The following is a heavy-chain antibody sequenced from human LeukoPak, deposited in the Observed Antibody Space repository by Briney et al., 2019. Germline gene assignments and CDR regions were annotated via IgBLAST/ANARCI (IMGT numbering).Heavy chain of an antibody. V-gene: IGHV4-31*03. Sequence: SETLSLTCTVSGGSISSGGYYWSWIRQHPGRGLEWLGYIYYSGSTYYNPSLKSRVTISVDTSKNQFSLKLSSVTAADTAVYYCARDSDMGIDPWGQGTLVTVSS. CDR3: ARDSDMGIDP. CDR1: GGSISSGGYY. J-gene: IGHJ5*02. CDR2: IYYSGST. D-gene: IGHD5-18*01.